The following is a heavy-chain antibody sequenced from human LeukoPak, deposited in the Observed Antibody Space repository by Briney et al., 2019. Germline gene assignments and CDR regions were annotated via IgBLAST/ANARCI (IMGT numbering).Heavy chain of an antibody. CDR1: GCSISSYY. V-gene: IGHV4-59*01. J-gene: IGHJ6*02. Sequence: PSETLSLTCTVSGCSISSYYWSWIRQPPGKGLEWIGYIYYSGSTNYNPSLKSRVTISVDTSKNQFSLKLSSVTAADTAVYYCARDLAIAAAGTDYYYGMDVWGQGTTVTVSS. CDR2: IYYSGST. CDR3: ARDLAIAAAGTDYYYGMDV. D-gene: IGHD6-13*01.